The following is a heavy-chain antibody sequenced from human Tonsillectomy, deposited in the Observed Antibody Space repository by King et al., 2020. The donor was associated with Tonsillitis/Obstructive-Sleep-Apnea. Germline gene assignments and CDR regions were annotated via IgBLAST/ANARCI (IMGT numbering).Heavy chain of an antibody. D-gene: IGHD2-2*01. J-gene: IGHJ4*02. CDR3: ARHCSSTSCRLFDY. Sequence: VQLVESGGGLFKPGGSLRLSCAASGFTFSSYRMNCVRQAPGKWLEWVSSMISSSRYISYADSVKGRFTISRDNAKNSLYLQMNSLRAEDTAVYYCARHCSSTSCRLFDYWGQGTLVTVSS. CDR1: GFTFSSYR. CDR2: MISSSRYI. V-gene: IGHV3-21*01.